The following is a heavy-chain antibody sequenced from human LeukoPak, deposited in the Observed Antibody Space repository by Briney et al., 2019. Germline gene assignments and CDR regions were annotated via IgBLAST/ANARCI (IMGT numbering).Heavy chain of an antibody. V-gene: IGHV4-61*02. D-gene: IGHD3-10*01. CDR3: ARDRGSKYGSGTFDY. CDR1: GGSISSGSYY. Sequence: SETLSLTCTVSGGSISSGSYYWSWIRQPAGKGLEWIGRIYTSGSTNYNPSLKSRVTISVDTTKNQFSLKLSSVTAADTAVYYCARDRGSKYGSGTFDYWGQGTLVTVSS. J-gene: IGHJ4*02. CDR2: IYTSGST.